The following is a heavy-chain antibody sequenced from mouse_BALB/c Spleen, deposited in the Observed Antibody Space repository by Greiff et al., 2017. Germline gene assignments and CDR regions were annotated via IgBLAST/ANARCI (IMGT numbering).Heavy chain of an antibody. CDR2: IWSGGST. Sequence: VQGVESGPGLVQPSQSLSITCTVSGFSLTSYGVHWVRQSPGKGLEWLGVIWSGGSTDYNAAFISRLSISKDNSKSQVFFKMNSLQANDTAIYYCARPFYYGNYNYAMDYWGQGTSVTVSS. V-gene: IGHV2-2*02. CDR1: GFSLTSYG. CDR3: ARPFYYGNYNYAMDY. J-gene: IGHJ4*01. D-gene: IGHD2-1*01.